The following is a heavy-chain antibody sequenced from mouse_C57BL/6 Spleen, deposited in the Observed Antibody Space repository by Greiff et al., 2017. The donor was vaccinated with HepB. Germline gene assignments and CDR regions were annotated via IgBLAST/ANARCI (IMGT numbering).Heavy chain of an antibody. CDR3: ARRAEDYGWYFDV. CDR1: GYAFSSYW. J-gene: IGHJ1*03. Sequence: QVQLQQSGAELVKPGASVKISCKASGYAFSSYWMNWVKQRPGKGLEWIGKIYPGDGDTYYNGKFKGRATLSADNASSTAYMQLSSLSSEDSAVYFCARRAEDYGWYFDVWGTGTTVTVSS. CDR2: IYPGDGDT. D-gene: IGHD1-1*01. V-gene: IGHV1-80*01.